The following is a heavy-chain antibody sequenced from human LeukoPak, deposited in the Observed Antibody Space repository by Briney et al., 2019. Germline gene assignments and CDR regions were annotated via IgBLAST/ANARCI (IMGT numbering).Heavy chain of an antibody. Sequence: SVKVSCKASGGTFSSYAISWVRQAPGQGLEWMGRIIPIFGTANYAQKFHGRVTMTTDESTSTAYMELSSLRSEDTAVYYCASRGASHPGFLWGQGTLVTVSS. CDR1: GGTFSSYA. CDR3: ASRGASHPGFL. D-gene: IGHD1-26*01. V-gene: IGHV1-69*05. CDR2: IIPIFGTA. J-gene: IGHJ4*02.